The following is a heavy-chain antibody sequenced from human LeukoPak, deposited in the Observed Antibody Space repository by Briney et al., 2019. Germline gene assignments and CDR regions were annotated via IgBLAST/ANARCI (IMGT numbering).Heavy chain of an antibody. CDR1: GFAFSTYA. CDR3: ARDYGVIVATISSYYYGMDV. D-gene: IGHD5-12*01. J-gene: IGHJ6*02. V-gene: IGHV3-30*04. Sequence: PGGSLRLSCAASGFAFSTYAIHWVRQAPGKGLEWVAVISYDGSNKYYADSVKGRFTISRDNSKNTLFLQMNSLRAEDTAVYYCARDYGVIVATISSYYYGMDVWGQGTTVTVSS. CDR2: ISYDGSNK.